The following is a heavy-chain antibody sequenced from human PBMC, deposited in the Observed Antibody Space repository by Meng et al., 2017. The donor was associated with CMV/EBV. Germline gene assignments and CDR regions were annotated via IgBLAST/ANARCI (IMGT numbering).Heavy chain of an antibody. CDR1: GFTFSTYT. Sequence: GGSLRLSCAASGFTFSTYTMTWVRQAPGKGLEWVSSISRTSSYIYYSDLVKGRFTISRDNAENSLYLQMNSLRAEDTALYYCARDFWSGSKDVWGQGTTVTVSS. CDR3: ARDFWSGSKDV. J-gene: IGHJ6*02. D-gene: IGHD3-3*01. CDR2: ISRTSSYI. V-gene: IGHV3-21*04.